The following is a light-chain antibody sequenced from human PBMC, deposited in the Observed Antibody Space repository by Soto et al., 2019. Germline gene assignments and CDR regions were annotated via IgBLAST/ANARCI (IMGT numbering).Light chain of an antibody. V-gene: IGKV3-15*01. J-gene: IGKJ1*01. CDR3: QQYNNWPQT. CDR2: DAS. Sequence: EIVLTQSPATLSVSPGNRATLSCRASQSVNSDLAWYQQRPGQAPRLLIYDASTRATGIPARFSGSGSGTEFTLTISSLQSEDFAVYYCQQYNNWPQTFGQGTKVDIK. CDR1: QSVNSD.